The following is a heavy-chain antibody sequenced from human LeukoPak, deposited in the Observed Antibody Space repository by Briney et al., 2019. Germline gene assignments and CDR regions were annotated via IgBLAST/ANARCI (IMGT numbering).Heavy chain of an antibody. CDR2: IKHDGSEA. CDR1: ELTFSRYW. J-gene: IGHJ4*02. D-gene: IGHD3-10*01. CDR3: TRDALFASGRTHFDF. V-gene: IGHV3-7*04. Sequence: GGSLRLPCAASELTFSRYWKSGVRQAPGKGLEWVANIKHDGSEAHYVDSVKGRFTISRDNAKNSLSLQMNSLNVDDTGVYFCTRDALFASGRTHFDFWSQGTLVSVSS.